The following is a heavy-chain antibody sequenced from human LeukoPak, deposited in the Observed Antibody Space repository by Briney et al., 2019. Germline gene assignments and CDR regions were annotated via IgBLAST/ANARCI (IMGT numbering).Heavy chain of an antibody. CDR1: GGSITSYY. V-gene: IGHV4-4*07. J-gene: IGHJ5*02. D-gene: IGHD3-10*01. CDR2: LYTSGNT. CDR3: ARLHTYFYGSGSYSWFDP. Sequence: PSETLSLTCTVSGGSITSYYWSWIRQPDGKGLEWIGRLYTSGNTNYNPSLRSRVTMSVDTSKNQISLKLNSVTAADTAVYFCARLHTYFYGSGSYSWFDPWGQGTLVTVSS.